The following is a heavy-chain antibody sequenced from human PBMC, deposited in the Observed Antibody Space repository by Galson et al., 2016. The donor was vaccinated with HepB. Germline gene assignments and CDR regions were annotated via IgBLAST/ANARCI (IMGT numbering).Heavy chain of an antibody. CDR2: LSYEGKTK. J-gene: IGHJ2*01. V-gene: IGHV3-30*18. CDR1: GFTFSNYG. Sequence: SLRLSCAASGFTFSNYGMHWVRQAPGKGLEWLAVLSYEGKTKYYADSVKGRFTLSRDNSKNTLFLQMDSLRLEDTAVYYCAKKPVARVSPCYFDFWGRGTPVTVSS. D-gene: IGHD6-19*01. CDR3: AKKPVARVSPCYFDF.